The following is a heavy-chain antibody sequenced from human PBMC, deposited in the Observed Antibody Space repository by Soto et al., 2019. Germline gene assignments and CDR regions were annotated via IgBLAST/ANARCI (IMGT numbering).Heavy chain of an antibody. CDR2: IYHSGST. CDR3: ARPYDYSSNWFDP. V-gene: IGHV4-39*07. CDR1: GGSISSSNDY. J-gene: IGHJ5*02. Sequence: PSETLSLTCSVSGGSISSSNDYWGWIRQPPGKGLEWIGRIYHSGSTNHNPSLKSRVTISVDKSKNQFSLKLSSVTAADTSVYYCARPYDYSSNWFDPWGQGTLVTVSS. D-gene: IGHD4-4*01.